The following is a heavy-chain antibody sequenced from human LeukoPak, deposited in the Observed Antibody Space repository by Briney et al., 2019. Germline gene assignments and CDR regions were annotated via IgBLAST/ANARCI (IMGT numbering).Heavy chain of an antibody. CDR3: AKDHSEGYNPLPGGY. CDR2: ISSSSSTI. Sequence: PGGSLRLSCAASGFTFSSYSMNWVRQAPGKGLEWVSYISSSSSTIYYADSVKGRFTISRDNSKNTLYLQMNSLRAEDTAVYYCAKDHSEGYNPLPGGYWGQGTLVTVSS. CDR1: GFTFSSYS. D-gene: IGHD5-24*01. J-gene: IGHJ4*02. V-gene: IGHV3-48*01.